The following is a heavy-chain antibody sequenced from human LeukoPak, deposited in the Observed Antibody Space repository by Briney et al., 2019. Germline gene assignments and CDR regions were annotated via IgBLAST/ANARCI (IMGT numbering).Heavy chain of an antibody. V-gene: IGHV3-48*01. CDR3: ARDPMDSSGWLDY. CDR1: GFTFSSYS. Sequence: GGSLRLSCAASGFTFSSYSMNWVRQAPGKGLEWVSYISRGSSTIYYADSVKGRFTISRDNAKNSLYLQMNSLRVEDTAVYYCARDPMDSSGWLDYWGQGTLVTVSS. D-gene: IGHD6-19*01. CDR2: ISRGSSTI. J-gene: IGHJ4*02.